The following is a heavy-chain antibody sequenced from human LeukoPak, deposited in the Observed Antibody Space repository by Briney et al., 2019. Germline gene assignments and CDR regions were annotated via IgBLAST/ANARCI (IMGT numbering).Heavy chain of an antibody. V-gene: IGHV3-23*01. CDR1: GFTFSSYA. CDR2: ISGSGGST. Sequence: QTGGSLRLSCAASGFTFSSYAMSWVRQAPGKGLEWVSAISGSGGSTYYADSVKGRFTISRDNSKNTLYLQMNSLRAEDTAVYYCAKDRGKNSGSYRLPNWFDPWGQGTLVTVSS. CDR3: AKDRGKNSGSYRLPNWFDP. D-gene: IGHD1-26*01. J-gene: IGHJ5*02.